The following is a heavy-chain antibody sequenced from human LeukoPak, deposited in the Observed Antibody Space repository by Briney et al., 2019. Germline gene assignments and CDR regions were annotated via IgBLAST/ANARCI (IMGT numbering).Heavy chain of an antibody. D-gene: IGHD5-18*01. Sequence: PGGSLRLSCEASGFTFSTYGMSWVRQAPGKGLEWVSAISGSGGSTYYADSVKGRFTISRDNSKNTLYLQMNSLRAEDTAVYYCAKDTAMSYNAFDIWGQGTMVTVSS. J-gene: IGHJ3*02. V-gene: IGHV3-23*01. CDR3: AKDTAMSYNAFDI. CDR2: ISGSGGST. CDR1: GFTFSTYG.